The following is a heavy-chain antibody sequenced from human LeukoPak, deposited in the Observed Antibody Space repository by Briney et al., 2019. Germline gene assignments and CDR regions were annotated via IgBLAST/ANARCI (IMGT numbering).Heavy chain of an antibody. CDR1: GFTFSSYW. CDR2: INSDGSST. J-gene: IGHJ4*02. D-gene: IGHD2-2*01. V-gene: IGHV3-74*01. CDR3: ARDAVVPAAFPDY. Sequence: GGSLRLSCAASGFTFSSYWMHWLRQAPGKGLVWVSRINSDGSSTSYADSVKGRFTISRDNAKNTLYLQMNSLRAEDTAVYYCARDAVVPAAFPDYWGQGTLVTVSS.